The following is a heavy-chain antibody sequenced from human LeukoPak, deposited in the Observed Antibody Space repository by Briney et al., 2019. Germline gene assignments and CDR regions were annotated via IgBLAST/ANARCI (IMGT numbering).Heavy chain of an antibody. D-gene: IGHD3-10*01. J-gene: IGHJ4*02. CDR2: IYYSGST. Sequence: PSETLSLTCTVSGGSIRSYYWSWIRQPPAKGLEWIGYIYYSGSTNYNPSLKSRVTISVDTSKNQFSLKLSSVTAADTAVYYCARQENGSGSYLSYFDYWGQGTLVTVSS. V-gene: IGHV4-59*08. CDR1: GGSIRSYY. CDR3: ARQENGSGSYLSYFDY.